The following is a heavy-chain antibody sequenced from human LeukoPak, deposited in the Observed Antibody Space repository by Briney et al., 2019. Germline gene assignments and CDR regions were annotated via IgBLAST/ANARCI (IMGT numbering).Heavy chain of an antibody. D-gene: IGHD4-17*01. CDR1: GFTFSSYA. Sequence: PGRSLRLSCAASGFTFSSYATHWVRQAPGKGLEWVAVISYDGSNKYYADSVKGRFTISRDNSKNTLYLQMNSLRAEDTAVYYCAKQRRKKHDYGDYYAGFDDYWGQGTLVTVSS. V-gene: IGHV3-30-3*02. J-gene: IGHJ4*02. CDR3: AKQRRKKHDYGDYYAGFDDY. CDR2: ISYDGSNK.